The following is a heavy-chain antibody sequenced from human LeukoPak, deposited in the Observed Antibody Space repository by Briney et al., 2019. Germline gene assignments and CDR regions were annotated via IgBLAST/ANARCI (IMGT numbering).Heavy chain of an antibody. V-gene: IGHV3-21*01. J-gene: IGHJ4*02. CDR3: ARGLGYFDWLFLN. Sequence: GGSLRLSCAASGFTFSSYNMNWVRQAPGEGLEWVSSINTNSDYIYYADSVKGRFTISRDNAKNSLYLQMNSLRAEDTAVYYCARGLGYFDWLFLNWGQGTLLTVSS. D-gene: IGHD3-9*01. CDR2: INTNSDYI. CDR1: GFTFSSYN.